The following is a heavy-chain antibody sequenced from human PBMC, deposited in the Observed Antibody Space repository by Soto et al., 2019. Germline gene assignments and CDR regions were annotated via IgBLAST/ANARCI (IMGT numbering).Heavy chain of an antibody. D-gene: IGHD3-10*01. CDR2: INSHGTSI. J-gene: IGHJ6*02. Sequence: GGALRLSCEASGFTFNNYWMHWVRQGPGKGLTWVSRINSHGTSISYADSVKGRFSISRDNARNTLYLQMNSLRVEDTAVYYCARDPPGSGKYLYYGMDVWGQGTTVTVSS. CDR3: ARDPPGSGKYLYYGMDV. V-gene: IGHV3-74*01. CDR1: GFTFNNYW.